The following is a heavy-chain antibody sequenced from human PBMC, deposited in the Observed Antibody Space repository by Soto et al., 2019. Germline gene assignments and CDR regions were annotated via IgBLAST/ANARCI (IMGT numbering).Heavy chain of an antibody. CDR2: INKDGSGT. Sequence: DVQLAESGGGLVQPGGSLRLSCAASGLIFNNYWMHWVRQAPGKGLVWVSRINKDGSGTNYADSVRGRFTISRDNAENTLFLQMNSLRVEDTAVYYCASGAYYGDIRGYWGPGTLVTVSS. CDR3: ASGAYYGDIRGY. CDR1: GLIFNNYW. V-gene: IGHV3-74*01. D-gene: IGHD4-17*01. J-gene: IGHJ4*02.